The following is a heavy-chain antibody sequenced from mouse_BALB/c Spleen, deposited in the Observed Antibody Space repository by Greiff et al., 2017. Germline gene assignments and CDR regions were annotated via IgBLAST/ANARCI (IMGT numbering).Heavy chain of an antibody. CDR3: ARCGLLRTAY. Sequence: VQLQQSGPGLVKPSQSLSLTCTVTGYSITSDYAWNWIRQFPGNKLEWMGYISYSGSTSYNPSLKSRISITRDTSKNQFFLQLNSVTTEDTATYYCARCGLLRTAYWGQGTTLTVSS. J-gene: IGHJ2*01. CDR2: ISYSGST. D-gene: IGHD1-1*01. CDR1: GYSITSDYA. V-gene: IGHV3-2*02.